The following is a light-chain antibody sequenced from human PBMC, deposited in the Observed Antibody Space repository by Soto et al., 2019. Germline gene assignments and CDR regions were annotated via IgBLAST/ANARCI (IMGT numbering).Light chain of an antibody. V-gene: IGKV3-20*01. CDR3: QQYGSSRFT. J-gene: IGKJ3*01. CDR2: GAS. Sequence: EIVLTQPPGTLSLSPGERATLSCRASQSISSSYLAWYQQKPGQAPRLLVYGASSRATGIPDRVSGSGSGTDFTLTISRLEPEDFAVYYCQQYGSSRFTFGPGTKVDIK. CDR1: QSISSSY.